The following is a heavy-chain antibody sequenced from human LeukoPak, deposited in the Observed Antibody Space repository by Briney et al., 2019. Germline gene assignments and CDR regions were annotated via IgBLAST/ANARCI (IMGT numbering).Heavy chain of an antibody. CDR1: GGSFSGYY. V-gene: IGHV4-34*01. Sequence: SETLSLTCAVYGGSFSGYYWSWIRQPPGKGLEWIGEINHSGSTNYNPSLKSRVTISVDTSKNQFSLKLSSVTAADTAVYYCARAPPPYYYDSSGYSSPFDYWGQGTLVTVSS. CDR3: ARAPPPYYYDSSGYSSPFDY. D-gene: IGHD3-22*01. J-gene: IGHJ4*02. CDR2: INHSGST.